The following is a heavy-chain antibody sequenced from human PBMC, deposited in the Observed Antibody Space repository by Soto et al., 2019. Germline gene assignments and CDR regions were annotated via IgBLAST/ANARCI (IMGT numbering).Heavy chain of an antibody. CDR1: GYTFTSYG. Sequence: QVQLVQSGAEVKKPGASVKVSCKASGYTFTSYGISWVRQAPGQGLEWMGWISAYNGNTNYAQKLQGRVTMTTDTSTSTANMELRSLRSDDTAVYYCARPNCISTSSYYGGYYYYGMDVWGQGTTVTVSS. CDR2: ISAYNGNT. CDR3: ARPNCISTSSYYGGYYYYGMDV. J-gene: IGHJ6*02. V-gene: IGHV1-18*01. D-gene: IGHD2-2*01.